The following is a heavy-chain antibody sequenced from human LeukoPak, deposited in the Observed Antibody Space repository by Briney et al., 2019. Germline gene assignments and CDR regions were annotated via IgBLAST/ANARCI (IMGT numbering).Heavy chain of an antibody. CDR2: ISHDGTNK. Sequence: PGGSLRLSCAASGFSFSDYSMNWVRQAPGKGLEWVAIISHDGTNKYHADSVKGRFTISRDNSKNTLYLQMNSLRAEDSALYLCARDFGGQRWNYYFDYWGQGTLVTVSP. CDR3: ARDFGGQRWNYYFDY. J-gene: IGHJ4*02. V-gene: IGHV3-30*04. CDR1: GFSFSDYS. D-gene: IGHD4-23*01.